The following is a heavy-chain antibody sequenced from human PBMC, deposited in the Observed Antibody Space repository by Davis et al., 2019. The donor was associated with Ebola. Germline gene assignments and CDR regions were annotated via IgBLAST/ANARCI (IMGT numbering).Heavy chain of an antibody. CDR1: GYTFTSYY. Sequence: ASVQVSCNASGYTFTSYYMHWVRQAPGQGLEWMGIINPSGGSTSYAQKFQGRVTMTRDTSTSTVYMELSSLRSEDTAVYYCARDLIVVVIDIPEGDGMDVWGQGTTVTVSS. V-gene: IGHV1-46*01. CDR2: INPSGGST. J-gene: IGHJ6*02. D-gene: IGHD2-21*01. CDR3: ARDLIVVVIDIPEGDGMDV.